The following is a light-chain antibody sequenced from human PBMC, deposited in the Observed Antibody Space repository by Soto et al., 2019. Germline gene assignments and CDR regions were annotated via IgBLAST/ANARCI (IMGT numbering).Light chain of an antibody. CDR3: QSYDSSLFWV. J-gene: IGLJ3*02. CDR2: GNS. V-gene: IGLV1-40*01. Sequence: QSVLTQPPSVSAAPGQRVTLSCTGSSSNIGAGYDVHWYQQLPGTAPKLLIYGNSNRPSGVPDRFSGSKSGTSASLAITGLQAEDEADYYCQSYDSSLFWVFCGGTKLTVL. CDR1: SSNIGAGYD.